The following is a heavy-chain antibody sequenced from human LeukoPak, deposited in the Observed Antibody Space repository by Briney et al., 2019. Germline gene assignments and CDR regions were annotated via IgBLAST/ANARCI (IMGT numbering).Heavy chain of an antibody. J-gene: IGHJ3*02. Sequence: SVKVSCKASGGTFSSYAISWVRQAPGQGLEWMGGIIPILGIANYAQKFQGRVTITADKSTSTAYMELSSLRSEDTAVYYCTRDEGLVAGIWRALDIWGQGTMVTVSS. V-gene: IGHV1-69*10. D-gene: IGHD6-19*01. CDR3: TRDEGLVAGIWRALDI. CDR2: IIPILGIA. CDR1: GGTFSSYA.